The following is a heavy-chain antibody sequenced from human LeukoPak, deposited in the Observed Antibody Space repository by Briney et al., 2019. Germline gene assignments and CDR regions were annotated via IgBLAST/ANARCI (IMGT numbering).Heavy chain of an antibody. CDR3: AKGVLLTGRTPLDY. D-gene: IGHD4/OR15-4a*01. J-gene: IGHJ4*02. CDR2: ISGGGGST. Sequence: GGSLRLSCAASGFTFASYGMSWVRQAPGKGLEWVSAISGGGGSTYYADSVKGRFTIPRDNSKNTLYLQMNSLRGEDTALYYCAKGVLLTGRTPLDYWGQGTLVTVSS. CDR1: GFTFASYG. V-gene: IGHV3-23*01.